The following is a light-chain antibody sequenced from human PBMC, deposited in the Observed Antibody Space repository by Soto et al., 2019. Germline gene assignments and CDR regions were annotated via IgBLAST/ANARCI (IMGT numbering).Light chain of an antibody. Sequence: DIQMTQSPSSLSASVGDRVTITCRASQRVSTYLNWYQQKPEKAPKLLIYAASSLQSGVPSRFSGSGSGTEFTLTISSLQPEDFASYSCQQSYTTPFTFGPGTKVHV. V-gene: IGKV1-39*01. CDR3: QQSYTTPFT. CDR2: AAS. J-gene: IGKJ3*01. CDR1: QRVSTY.